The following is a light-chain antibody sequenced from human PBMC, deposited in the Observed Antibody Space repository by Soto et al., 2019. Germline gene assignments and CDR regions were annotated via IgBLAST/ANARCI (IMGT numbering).Light chain of an antibody. J-gene: IGLJ2*01. V-gene: IGLV3-21*01. CDR1: NIGSKG. CDR3: QVWDSGSAHVF. CDR2: SDT. Sequence: SYELTQPPSVSVAPGETARISCGGNNIGSKGVHWYQQQPGQAPVLVIYSDTDLPPVIPERFSGSNSANMATLTISRVEAGDEADYYCQVWDSGSAHVFFGGGTKLTVL.